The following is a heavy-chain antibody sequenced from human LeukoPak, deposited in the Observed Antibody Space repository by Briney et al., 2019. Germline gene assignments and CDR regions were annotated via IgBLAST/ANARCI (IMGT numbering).Heavy chain of an antibody. CDR1: GLPFSVYG. D-gene: IGHD2-8*01. CDR3: AKDITYGDKAEYIDY. V-gene: IGHV3-30*18. J-gene: IGHJ4*02. Sequence: GGSLRLSCAASGLPFSVYGVHWVRHAAGKGLERVALIAYDGNKKHYADSVKGRFTISRDNSKNTVYLQMNSLKFEDTAIYYCAKDITYGDKAEYIDYWGQGTLVTVSS. CDR2: IAYDGNKK.